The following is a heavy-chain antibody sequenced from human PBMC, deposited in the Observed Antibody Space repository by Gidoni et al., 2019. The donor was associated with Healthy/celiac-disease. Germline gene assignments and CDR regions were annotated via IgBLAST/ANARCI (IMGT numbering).Heavy chain of an antibody. V-gene: IGHV4-38-2*01. CDR1: GYSISSGYY. Sequence: QVQLQESGPGLVKPSETLSLTCAVSGYSISSGYYWGWIRQPPGKGLEWIGSLYHSGSTYYNPSLKSRVTISVDTSKNQFSLKLSSVTAADTAVYYCARGYCSGGSCYDGPWGQGTLVTVSS. D-gene: IGHD2-15*01. J-gene: IGHJ5*02. CDR3: ARGYCSGGSCYDGP. CDR2: LYHSGST.